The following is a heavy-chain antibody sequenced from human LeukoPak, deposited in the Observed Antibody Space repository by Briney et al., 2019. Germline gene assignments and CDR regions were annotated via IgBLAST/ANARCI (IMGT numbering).Heavy chain of an antibody. CDR3: TNLPTY. V-gene: IGHV3-66*02. CDR2: IYRDGST. Sequence: GGSLRLSCAASGFTVSSNYMTWVRQAPGKGLEWVSVIYRDGSTFYADSVKGRFTISRDNSKNTLYLQMDSLRPEDTAVYYCTNLPTYWGQGTLVTVSS. CDR1: GFTVSSNY. J-gene: IGHJ4*02.